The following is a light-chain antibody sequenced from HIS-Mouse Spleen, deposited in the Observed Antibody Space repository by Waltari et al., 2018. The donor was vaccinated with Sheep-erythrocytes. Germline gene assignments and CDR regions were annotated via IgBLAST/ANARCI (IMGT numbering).Light chain of an antibody. V-gene: IGLV3-1*01. Sequence: SYELTQPPSVSVSPGQTASIPCSGDKWGDKYVCWYQQKPGQSPVLVIYQDSKRPSGIPERFSGSNSGNTATLTISGTQAMDEADYYCQAWDSSTAVFGGGTKLTVL. J-gene: IGLJ2*01. CDR3: QAWDSSTAV. CDR1: KWGDKY. CDR2: QDS.